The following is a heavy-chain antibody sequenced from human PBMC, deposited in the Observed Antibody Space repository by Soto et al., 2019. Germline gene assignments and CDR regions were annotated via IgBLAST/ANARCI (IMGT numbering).Heavy chain of an antibody. CDR2: INHSGST. D-gene: IGHD5-12*01. J-gene: IGHJ4*02. CDR3: ARSRRDGYKNLVRDDIDY. CDR1: GGSFSGYY. V-gene: IGHV4-34*01. Sequence: SETLSLTCAVYGGSFSGYYWSWIRQPPGKGLEWIGEINHSGSTNYNPSLKSRVTISVDTSKNQFSLKLSSVTAADTAVYYCARSRRDGYKNLVRDDIDYWGQGTLVTVSS.